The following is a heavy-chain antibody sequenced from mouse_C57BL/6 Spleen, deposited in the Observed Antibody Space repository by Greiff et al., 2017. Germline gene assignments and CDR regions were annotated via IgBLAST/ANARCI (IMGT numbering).Heavy chain of an antibody. V-gene: IGHV1-69*01. D-gene: IGHD1-1*01. Sequence: VQLQQPGAELVMPGASVKLSCKASGYTFTSYWMHWVKQRPGQGLEWIGEIDPSDSYTNYNQKFKGKSTLTVDKSSSTAYMQLSSLTSEDSAVYYCARRGSGCFDYWGQGTTLTVSS. CDR3: ARRGSGCFDY. CDR2: IDPSDSYT. J-gene: IGHJ2*01. CDR1: GYTFTSYW.